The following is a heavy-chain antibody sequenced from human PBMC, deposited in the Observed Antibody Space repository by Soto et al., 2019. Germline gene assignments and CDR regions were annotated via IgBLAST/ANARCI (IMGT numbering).Heavy chain of an antibody. CDR2: IYSGGYT. Sequence: EVQLVESGGGLIQPGGSLRLSCAVSGFTVSNNYMSWVRQAPGKGLEGVSVIYSGGYTAYGDSVKGRFTISRDNSKNTLLPQIKTRRAGHPAFFFWGAPPGGGGYWGQGTLVTVSS. D-gene: IGHD3-10*01. CDR1: GFTVSNNY. J-gene: IGHJ4*02. V-gene: IGHV3-53*01. CDR3: GAPPGGGGY.